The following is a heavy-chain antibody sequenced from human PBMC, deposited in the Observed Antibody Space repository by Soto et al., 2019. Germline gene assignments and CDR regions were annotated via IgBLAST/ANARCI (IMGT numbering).Heavy chain of an antibody. Sequence: QVQLVQSGAEVKKPGSSVKVSCKASVGTFSTFGVSWVRQVPGQGLEWLAAVIPCSGTTNYAQRLQGRVTVTADESSTPVNMELSSLMSQDTAVYCCARQLSRGFCDGYSCFFPLALWGQGTMVTVSS. CDR2: VIPCSGTT. CDR3: ARQLSRGFCDGYSCFFPLAL. D-gene: IGHD5-18*01. V-gene: IGHV1-69*01. J-gene: IGHJ3*01. CDR1: VGTFSTFG.